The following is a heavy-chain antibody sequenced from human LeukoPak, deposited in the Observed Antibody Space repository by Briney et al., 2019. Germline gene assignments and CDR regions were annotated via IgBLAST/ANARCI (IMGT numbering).Heavy chain of an antibody. CDR2: INHSGST. J-gene: IGHJ3*02. CDR1: GGSFSGYY. D-gene: IGHD5-24*01. Sequence: PSETLSLTCAVYGGSFSGYYWSWIRQPPGKGLEWIGEINHSGSTNYNPSLKSRVTISVDTSKNQFSLKLSSVTAADTAVYYCAREVGDGYNYDAFDIWGQGTMVTVSS. CDR3: AREVGDGYNYDAFDI. V-gene: IGHV4-34*01.